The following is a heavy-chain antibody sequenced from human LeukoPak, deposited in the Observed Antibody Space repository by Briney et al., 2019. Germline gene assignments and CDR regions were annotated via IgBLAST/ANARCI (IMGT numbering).Heavy chain of an antibody. CDR2: INHSGST. CDR1: GGSFSGYY. D-gene: IGHD3-10*01. J-gene: IGHJ5*02. Sequence: SETLSLTCAVYGGSFSGYYWSWIRQPPGKGLEWIGEINHSGSTNYNPSLKSRVTISVDTSKNQFSLKLSSVTAADTAVYYCARHGRITMVRGVITPGSPNWFDPWGQGTLVTVSS. CDR3: ARHGRITMVRGVITPGSPNWFDP. V-gene: IGHV4-34*01.